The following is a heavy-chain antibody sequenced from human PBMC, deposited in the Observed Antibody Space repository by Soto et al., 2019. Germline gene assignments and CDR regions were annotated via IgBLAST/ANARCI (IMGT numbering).Heavy chain of an antibody. CDR3: ASFCYGTVAGYGFFSY. CDR1: GGSISSGDYY. V-gene: IGHV4-30-4*01. CDR2: IYYSGST. D-gene: IGHD3-9*01. Sequence: PSETLSLTCTVSGGSISSGDYYWSWLRQPPGKGLEWIGYIYYSGSTYYNPSLKSRVTISVDTSKHQFSLKLSSVTAADTAVYYCASFCYGTVAGYGFFSYCGQGTLV. J-gene: IGHJ4*02.